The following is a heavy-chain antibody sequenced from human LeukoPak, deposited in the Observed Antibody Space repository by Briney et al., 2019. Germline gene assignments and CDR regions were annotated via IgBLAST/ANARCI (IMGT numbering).Heavy chain of an antibody. CDR1: GYTLTSYG. D-gene: IGHD5-18*01. Sequence: GASVKVSCKASGYTLTSYGISWVRQAPGQGLEWMGWIGAYNGNTNYAQSLQGRVTMTTDTSTSTAYMELRSLRSDDTAVYYCARGPLRIQLWTGWFDPWGQGTLVTVSS. CDR3: ARGPLRIQLWTGWFDP. J-gene: IGHJ5*02. CDR2: IGAYNGNT. V-gene: IGHV1-18*01.